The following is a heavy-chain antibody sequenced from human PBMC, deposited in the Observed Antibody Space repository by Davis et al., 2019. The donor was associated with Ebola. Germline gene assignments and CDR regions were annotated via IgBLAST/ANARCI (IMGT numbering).Heavy chain of an antibody. D-gene: IGHD1-1*01. V-gene: IGHV4-59*08. Sequence: SETLSLTCTVSGASIRSYYWTWIRQAPGKGLEWIGYIYYSASTNYNPSLKSRVTISVDTSKNQFSLKLTSVTAADTAVYYCARAQFPTTSDHWGQGTLVTVSS. CDR2: IYYSAST. CDR3: ARAQFPTTSDH. J-gene: IGHJ4*02. CDR1: GASIRSYY.